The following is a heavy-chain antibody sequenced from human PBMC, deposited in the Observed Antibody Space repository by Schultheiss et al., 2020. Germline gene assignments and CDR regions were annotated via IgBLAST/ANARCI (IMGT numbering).Heavy chain of an antibody. CDR2: ISGSGGST. D-gene: IGHD6-6*01. V-gene: IGHV3-23*01. CDR3: ARAAMYSSSPRY. CDR1: GFTFDDYG. Sequence: GESLKISCAASGFTFDDYGMSWVRQAPGKGLEWVSAISGSGGSTYYADSVKGRFTISRDNSKNTLCLQMNSLRAEDTAVYYCARAAMYSSSPRYWGQGTLVTLSS. J-gene: IGHJ4*02.